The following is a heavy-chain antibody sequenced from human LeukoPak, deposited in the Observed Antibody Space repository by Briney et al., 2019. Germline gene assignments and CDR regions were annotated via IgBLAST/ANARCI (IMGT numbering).Heavy chain of an antibody. CDR1: GGSISSSSYY. Sequence: SETLSLTCTVSGGSISSSSYYWGWIRQPPGKGLEWIGSMYTSGNTNYNPSLKSRATISVDTSKNQFSLELSSVTAADTAVYYCARDGYGSGVNWFDPWGQGTLVTVSS. CDR3: ARDGYGSGVNWFDP. V-gene: IGHV4-39*07. J-gene: IGHJ5*02. D-gene: IGHD3-10*01. CDR2: MYTSGNT.